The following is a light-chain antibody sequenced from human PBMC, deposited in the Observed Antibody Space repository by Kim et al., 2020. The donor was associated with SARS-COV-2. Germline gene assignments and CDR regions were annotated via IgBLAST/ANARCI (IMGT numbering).Light chain of an antibody. CDR3: QQYKDWPLYT. CDR1: QSVDLD. V-gene: IGKV3-15*01. J-gene: IGKJ2*01. Sequence: EILMTQSPATLSVSPGQRASLSCRASQSVDLDLAWYQQKPGQAPRLLFHGAGTRATGISDRFRASGSGTDFTLTITNLQSEDFATYYCQQYKDWPLYTFGQGTKLEIK. CDR2: GAG.